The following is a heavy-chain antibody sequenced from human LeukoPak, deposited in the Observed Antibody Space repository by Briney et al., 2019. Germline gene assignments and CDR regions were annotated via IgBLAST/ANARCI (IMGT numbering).Heavy chain of an antibody. D-gene: IGHD2-2*01. CDR1: GYTFTDYY. CDR3: ARVHWRPATHWFDP. CDR2: INPNSGGT. Sequence: ASVKVSCKASGYTFTDYYMYWVRQAPGQGLEYMGWINPNSGGTNYAQKFQGRVTMTRETSISTAYMELSSLRSDDTAMYYCARVHWRPATHWFDPWGQGTLVTVSS. J-gene: IGHJ5*02. V-gene: IGHV1-2*02.